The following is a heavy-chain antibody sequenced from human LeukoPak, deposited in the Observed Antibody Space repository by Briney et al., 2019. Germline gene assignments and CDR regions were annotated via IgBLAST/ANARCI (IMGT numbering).Heavy chain of an antibody. V-gene: IGHV1-69*05. D-gene: IGHD6-13*01. J-gene: IGHJ6*03. CDR2: IIPIFGTA. CDR1: GYTFTSYA. Sequence: SVKVSCKASGYTFTSYAMNWVRQAPGQGLEWMGWIIPIFGTANYAQKFQGRVTITTDESTSTAYMELSSLRSEDTAVYYCARAIAAAFDYMDVWGKGTTVTVSS. CDR3: ARAIAAAFDYMDV.